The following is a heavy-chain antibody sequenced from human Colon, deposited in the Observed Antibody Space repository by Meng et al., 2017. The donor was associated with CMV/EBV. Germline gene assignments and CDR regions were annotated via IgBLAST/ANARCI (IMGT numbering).Heavy chain of an antibody. CDR3: VRDSEDYRASFDY. D-gene: IGHD4-11*01. CDR2: IKQDGSEK. V-gene: IGHV3-7*01. J-gene: IGHJ4*02. Sequence: ASGITFRNYWMSWGRQAPGKGLEWVANIKQDGSEKNYVDSVKGRFTISRDNARNSLFLQMTSLRVEDSAVYYCVRDSEDYRASFDYWGQGTLVTVSS. CDR1: GITFRNYW.